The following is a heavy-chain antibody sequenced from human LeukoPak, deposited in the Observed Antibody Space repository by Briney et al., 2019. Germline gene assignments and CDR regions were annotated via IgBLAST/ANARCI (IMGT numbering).Heavy chain of an antibody. CDR2: TVSEIDGGTT. D-gene: IGHD1-7*01. Sequence: GGSLRLSCAASGFTFNYAWMSWVRQVPGKGLEWVGQTVSEIDGGTTDYAAPVKGRFTISIDDSKSTLYLQMNSLKIEDTAVYYCTTDEDWNYARKDVWGQGATVIVSS. CDR3: TTDEDWNYARKDV. J-gene: IGHJ6*02. V-gene: IGHV3-15*04. CDR1: GFTFNYAW.